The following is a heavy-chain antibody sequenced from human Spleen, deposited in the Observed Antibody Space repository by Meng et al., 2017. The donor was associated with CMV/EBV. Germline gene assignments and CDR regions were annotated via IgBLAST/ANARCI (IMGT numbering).Heavy chain of an antibody. V-gene: IGHV1-69*05. CDR1: GGTFSSDA. Sequence: SVKVSCKASGGTFSSDAINWVRQAPGQGLEWMGGIMPIFGAPNYAQKFQGRVTITRDESRSTVYMELNSLRAEDTAVYYCARVAYDFWSGHYSRFWGQGTLVTVSS. CDR2: IMPIFGAP. D-gene: IGHD3-3*01. J-gene: IGHJ4*02. CDR3: ARVAYDFWSGHYSRF.